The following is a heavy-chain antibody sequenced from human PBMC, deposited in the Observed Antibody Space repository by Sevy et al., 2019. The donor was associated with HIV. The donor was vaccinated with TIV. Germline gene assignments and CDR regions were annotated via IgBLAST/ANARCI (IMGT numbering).Heavy chain of an antibody. V-gene: IGHV5-51*01. CDR3: ARTFRELQGLDAFDI. CDR1: GYSFPTYW. CDR2: IYPGDSDT. J-gene: IGHJ3*02. D-gene: IGHD3-10*01. Sequence: GESLKISCQGSGYSFPTYWIGWVRQMPGKGLEWMGIIYPGDSDTRYSPSFQGQVTISADKSISTAYLQWSSLKASDTAMYYCARTFRELQGLDAFDIWGQGTMVTVSS.